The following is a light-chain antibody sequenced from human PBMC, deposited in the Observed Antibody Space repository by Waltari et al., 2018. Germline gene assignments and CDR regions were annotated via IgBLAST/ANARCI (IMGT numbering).Light chain of an antibody. CDR3: ETWDGSLSAVV. J-gene: IGLJ2*01. CDR2: DNN. CDR1: SSDIGNTY. V-gene: IGLV1-51*01. Sequence: QSVLTQPPSVSAAPGQKVTISCSGSSSDIGNTYVSWYQQLPGTAPKLLIYDNNKRISGIPDRFSGSKSGTSATLGITGLQTGDEADYYCETWDGSLSAVVFGGGTKLTVL.